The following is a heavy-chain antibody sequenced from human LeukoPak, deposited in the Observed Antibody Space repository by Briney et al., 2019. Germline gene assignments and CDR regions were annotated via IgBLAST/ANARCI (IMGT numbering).Heavy chain of an antibody. J-gene: IGHJ5*02. CDR2: IYHSGST. CDR1: GGSISSSNW. D-gene: IGHD5-24*01. Sequence: SETLSLTCAVSGGSISSSNWWSWVRQPPGKGLEWIGYIYHSGSTYYNPSLKSRVTISVDRSKNQFSLKLSSVTAADTAVYYCARGPVEGDWFDPWGQGTLVTVSS. V-gene: IGHV4-4*02. CDR3: ARGPVEGDWFDP.